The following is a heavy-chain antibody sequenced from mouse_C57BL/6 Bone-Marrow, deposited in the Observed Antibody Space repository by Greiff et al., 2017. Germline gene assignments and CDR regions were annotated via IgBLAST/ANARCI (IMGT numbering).Heavy chain of an antibody. J-gene: IGHJ4*01. CDR2: IYPRSGNT. D-gene: IGHD1-1*01. Sequence: QVQLQQSGAELARPGASVKLSCKASGYTFTSYGISWVKQRTGQGLEWIGEIYPRSGNTYYNAKFKGKATLTADKSSSTAYMELRSLTSEDSAVYFCARFHLLGAMDYWGQGTSVTVPS. V-gene: IGHV1-81*01. CDR1: GYTFTSYG. CDR3: ARFHLLGAMDY.